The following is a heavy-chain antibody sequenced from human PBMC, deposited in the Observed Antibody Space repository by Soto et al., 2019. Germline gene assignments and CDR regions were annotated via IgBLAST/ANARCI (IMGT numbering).Heavy chain of an antibody. CDR1: GVSLRDYGHF. CDR3: ASSKYDVVAGSVWFYP. CDR2: TSYPGVT. V-gene: IGHV4-31*03. Sequence: SETLSLTCTVSGVSLRDYGHFWTWIRQRPGSGLEWIGYTSYPGVTYYSPSLQSRISISVDTSKNPFSLRLNSVTAADAAVYFFASSKYDVVAGSVWFYPWGQGTLVTVSS. D-gene: IGHD2-21*01. J-gene: IGHJ5*02.